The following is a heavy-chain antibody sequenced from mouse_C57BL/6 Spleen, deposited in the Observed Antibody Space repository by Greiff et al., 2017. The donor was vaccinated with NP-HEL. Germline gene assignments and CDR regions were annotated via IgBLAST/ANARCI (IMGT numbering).Heavy chain of an antibody. D-gene: IGHD1-1*01. Sequence: VQLQQSGAELVMPGASVKLSCKASGYTFTSYWMHWVKQRPGQGLEWIGEIDPSDSYTNYNQKFKGKSTLTVDKSSSTAYMQLSSLTSEDSAVYYCARLLRTYYYAMDYWGQGTSVTVSS. CDR2: IDPSDSYT. CDR1: GYTFTSYW. CDR3: ARLLRTYYYAMDY. V-gene: IGHV1-69*01. J-gene: IGHJ4*01.